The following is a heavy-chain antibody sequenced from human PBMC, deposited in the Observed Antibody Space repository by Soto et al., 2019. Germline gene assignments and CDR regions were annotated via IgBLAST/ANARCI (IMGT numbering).Heavy chain of an antibody. Sequence: QLQLQESGPGLVKPSETLSLTCTVSAGSISSSNYYWGWIRQPPGKGMEWIGNIYYSGSTYYNPSLKSRVTISINTSKNQLSLRLTSVTAADTAVYYCARPPVAGRGGAFDIWGQGTMVTVSS. D-gene: IGHD2-15*01. CDR3: ARPPVAGRGGAFDI. V-gene: IGHV4-39*01. CDR2: IYYSGST. CDR1: AGSISSSNYY. J-gene: IGHJ3*02.